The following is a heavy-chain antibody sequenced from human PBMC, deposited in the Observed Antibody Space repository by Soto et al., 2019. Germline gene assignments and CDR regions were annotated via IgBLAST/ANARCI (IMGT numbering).Heavy chain of an antibody. J-gene: IGHJ3*02. Sequence: SRGLEWLGRTYYRSKWRNDYAVSVKSRITVNPDTSKNQFSLHLNSLTPEDTAVYYCARKYSDGAFHIWGQGTTVTVSS. V-gene: IGHV6-1*01. CDR3: ARKYSDGAFHI. CDR2: TYYRSKWRN. D-gene: IGHD2-15*01.